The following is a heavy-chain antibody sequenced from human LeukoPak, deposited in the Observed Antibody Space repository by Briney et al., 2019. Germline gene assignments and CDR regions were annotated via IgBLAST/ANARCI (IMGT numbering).Heavy chain of an antibody. V-gene: IGHV3-23*01. CDR3: VKDELAVAIFDY. J-gene: IGHJ4*02. CDR2: ISKSGGDT. D-gene: IGHD6-19*01. CDR1: GFTFSSYA. Sequence: GGSLRLSCAASGFTFSSYAMSWVRQAPGKGLEWVSAISKSGGDTYYADPVKGRFAISRDNSKNMLFLQMNSLRAEDTAVYYCVKDELAVAIFDYWGQGTLVTVSS.